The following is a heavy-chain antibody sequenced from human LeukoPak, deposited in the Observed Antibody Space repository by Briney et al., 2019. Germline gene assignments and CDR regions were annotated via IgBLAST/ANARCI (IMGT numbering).Heavy chain of an antibody. D-gene: IGHD5-18*01. Sequence: SETLSLTCTVSGGSISSSSYYWGWIRQPPGKGLESIGNIFYSGTTYYNPSLKSRVTISVDTSKNQFSLKLSSVTAADTAVYYCARSWIQLWYYDYWGQGTLVTVSS. CDR2: IFYSGTT. CDR3: ARSWIQLWYYDY. CDR1: GGSISSSSYY. V-gene: IGHV4-39*01. J-gene: IGHJ4*02.